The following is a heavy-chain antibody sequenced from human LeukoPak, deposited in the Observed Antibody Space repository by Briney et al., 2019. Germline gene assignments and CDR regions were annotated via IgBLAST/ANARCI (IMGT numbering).Heavy chain of an antibody. Sequence: SETLSLTCTVSGGSISSSSYYWGWIRQPPGKGLEWIGSIYYSGSTYYNPSLKSRVTISVDTSKNQFSLNLNSVTAADTAVYYCARLRYGSGSYYRFGGFDPWGQGTLVTVSS. J-gene: IGHJ5*02. CDR2: IYYSGST. V-gene: IGHV4-39*07. CDR3: ARLRYGSGSYYRFGGFDP. CDR1: GGSISSSSYY. D-gene: IGHD3-10*01.